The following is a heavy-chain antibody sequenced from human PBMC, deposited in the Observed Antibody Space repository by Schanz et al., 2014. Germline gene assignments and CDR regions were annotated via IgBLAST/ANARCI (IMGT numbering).Heavy chain of an antibody. CDR3: VRDAGWAFGDYHGMDV. Sequence: QVQLVQSGAEVKKPGSSVKVSCKASGGTFSSSTLTWVRQAPGQGLEWMGRIIPILDKTNYAQNFQGRLTVTRDTSTSTVNMELSSLRSDDTAVYYCVRDAGWAFGDYHGMDVWGQGTSVTVSS. CDR1: GGTFSSST. V-gene: IGHV1-69*08. D-gene: IGHD3-10*01. J-gene: IGHJ6*02. CDR2: IIPILDKT.